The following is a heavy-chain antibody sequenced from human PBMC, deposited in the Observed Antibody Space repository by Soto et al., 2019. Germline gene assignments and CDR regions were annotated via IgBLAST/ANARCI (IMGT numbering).Heavy chain of an antibody. Sequence: EVQLLDSGGGLVQPGGSLRLSCAASGFTFSTCAMTWVHQAPGKGLEWVSGISDTGGSTYYADSVKGRFTISRDNSKNTLYLQMNSLKAEDTAVYYCAKDRWYSSGWYNYYGMDVWGQGTTVTVSS. J-gene: IGHJ6*02. CDR1: GFTFSTCA. V-gene: IGHV3-23*01. CDR2: ISDTGGST. D-gene: IGHD6-19*01. CDR3: AKDRWYSSGWYNYYGMDV.